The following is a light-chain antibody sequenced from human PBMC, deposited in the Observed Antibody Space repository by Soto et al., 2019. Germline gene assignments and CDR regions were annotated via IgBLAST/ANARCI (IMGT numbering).Light chain of an antibody. CDR1: SSNIGSKT. V-gene: IGLV1-44*01. CDR3: SSWDASLNGYV. CDR2: NSY. J-gene: IGLJ1*01. Sequence: QSVLTQPPSASGTPGQRVTISCSGSSSNIGSKTVNWYQQLPGTVPKLLIYNSYQRPSGVPDRFSASKSGTSASLAISGLQSEDEDDYSCSSWDASLNGYVFGTGTKLTVL.